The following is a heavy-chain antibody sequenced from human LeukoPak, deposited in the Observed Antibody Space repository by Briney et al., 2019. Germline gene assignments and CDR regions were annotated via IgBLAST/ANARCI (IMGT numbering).Heavy chain of an antibody. CDR2: MNPNSGNT. CDR3: ARRPPAVAGFDY. Sequence: ASVKVSCKASGYTFTSYDINWVRQATGQGLEWMGWMNPNSGNTGYAQKFQGRVTMTRNTSISTAYMELSSLRSEDTAVYYCARRPPAVAGFDYWGQGTLVTVSS. D-gene: IGHD6-19*01. J-gene: IGHJ4*02. CDR1: GYTFTSYD. V-gene: IGHV1-8*01.